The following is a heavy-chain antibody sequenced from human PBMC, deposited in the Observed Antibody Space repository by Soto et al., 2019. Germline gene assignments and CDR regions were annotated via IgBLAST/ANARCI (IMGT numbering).Heavy chain of an antibody. V-gene: IGHV4-59*08. Sequence: SETLSLTCTVSGGSISSYYWSWIRQPPGKGLEWIGYIYYSGSTNYNPSLKSRVTISVDTSKNQFSLKLSSVTAADTAVYYCASRPLNYYGSGRYYFDYWGHGTLVTVSS. J-gene: IGHJ4*01. D-gene: IGHD3-10*01. CDR1: GGSISSYY. CDR3: ASRPLNYYGSGRYYFDY. CDR2: IYYSGST.